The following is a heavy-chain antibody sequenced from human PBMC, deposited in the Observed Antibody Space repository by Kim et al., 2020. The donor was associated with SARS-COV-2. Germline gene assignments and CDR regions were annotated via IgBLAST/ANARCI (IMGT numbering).Heavy chain of an antibody. J-gene: IGHJ6*02. CDR3: AKRFGGRYGMDV. D-gene: IGHD3-10*01. V-gene: IGHV3-23*01. Sequence: GWSLRLSCAASGFTFTNYAMIWVRQAPGKGLEYVSSIIGSGIFTYYADSVKGRFTISRDNSRNTLYLQMNSLTAEDTAVYYCAKRFGGRYGMDVWGQGTTVTVSS. CDR1: GFTFTNYA. CDR2: IIGSGIFT.